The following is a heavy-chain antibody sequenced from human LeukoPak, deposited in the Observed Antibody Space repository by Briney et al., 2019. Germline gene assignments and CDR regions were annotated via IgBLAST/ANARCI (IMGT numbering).Heavy chain of an antibody. Sequence: SETLSLTCAVCGGSFSGYYWSWIRQPPGKGLEWIGEINHSGSTNYNPSLKSRVTISVDTSKNQFSLKLSSVTAADTAVYYCARGGRWSYYYYYYMDVWGKGTTVTVSS. CDR1: GGSFSGYY. J-gene: IGHJ6*03. V-gene: IGHV4-34*01. D-gene: IGHD4-23*01. CDR3: ARGGRWSYYYYYYMDV. CDR2: INHSGST.